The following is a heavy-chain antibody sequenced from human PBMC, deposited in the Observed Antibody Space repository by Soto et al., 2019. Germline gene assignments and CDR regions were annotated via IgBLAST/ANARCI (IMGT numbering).Heavy chain of an antibody. J-gene: IGHJ4*02. CDR2: FGSSGNT. CDR1: GFTFSNYG. V-gene: IGHV3-23*01. Sequence: GGSLRLSCAASGFTFSNYGMSWVRQAPGKGLEWVSTFGSSGNTYYADSVKGRCTISRDNSRNTLYLQMSSLRAEDTAIYYCAKRGEKTDRNFDCWGQGTLATVS. D-gene: IGHD3-10*01. CDR3: AKRGEKTDRNFDC.